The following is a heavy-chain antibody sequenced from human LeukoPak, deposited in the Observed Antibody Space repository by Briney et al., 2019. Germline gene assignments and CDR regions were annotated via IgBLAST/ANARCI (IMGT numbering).Heavy chain of an antibody. V-gene: IGHV4-39*02. Sequence: PSEALSLTCTVSGGSISSYYWGWIRQSPGKGLEWIGSIYYSGSTYYKPSLKSRLTISVDTSKNHFSLKLSSVTAADTAVYYCARNRYYYGSRNYGVPTWFDPWGQGTLVTVSS. CDR3: ARNRYYYGSRNYGVPTWFDP. CDR1: GGSISSYY. J-gene: IGHJ5*02. CDR2: IYYSGST. D-gene: IGHD3-10*01.